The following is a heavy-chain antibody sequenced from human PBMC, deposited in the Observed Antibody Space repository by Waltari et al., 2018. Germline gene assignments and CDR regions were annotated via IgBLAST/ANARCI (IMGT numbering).Heavy chain of an antibody. J-gene: IGHJ4*02. Sequence: HLQESGPKLVTPSETLSLICSVSGASLISSSHYWGWVRQPPGRGMEWIGNVYYTGIAFYNPSLRSRVNMSVDTSKNEFSLSLTSVTAADTSVYFCARHERGWQVVKNSHFDYWGQGILVSVSS. V-gene: IGHV4-39*01. CDR2: VYYTGIA. D-gene: IGHD6-19*01. CDR1: GASLISSSHY. CDR3: ARHERGWQVVKNSHFDY.